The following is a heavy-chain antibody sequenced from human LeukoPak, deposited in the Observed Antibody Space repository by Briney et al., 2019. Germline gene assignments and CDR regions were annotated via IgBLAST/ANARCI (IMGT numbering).Heavy chain of an antibody. CDR1: GSTFSSYS. V-gene: IGHV3-21*01. CDR2: ISTSSIYI. J-gene: IGHJ6*03. Sequence: GGSLRLSCAASGSTFSSYSMNWVRQAPGKGLEWVSSISTSSIYIYYADSVRGRFTISRNNAKNSLYLQMNSLRAEDTAVYYCARGSGSYSAYYYYYMDVWGKGTTVTISS. CDR3: ARGSGSYSAYYYYYMDV. D-gene: IGHD1-26*01.